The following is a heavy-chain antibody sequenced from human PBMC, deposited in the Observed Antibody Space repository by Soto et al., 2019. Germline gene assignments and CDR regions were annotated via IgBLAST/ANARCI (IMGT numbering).Heavy chain of an antibody. CDR1: AYSFTNYG. V-gene: IGHV1-18*01. J-gene: IGHJ6*03. Sequence: QDQLVQSGVEVKKPGASVKVSCRASAYSFTNYGITWVRQAPGQGFEWMGWISAYNGNTNYAQKFQGRVTMTTDACTSTAYLELRSLRSDDTAVYYCARDRGVAPRVAGNTHYYYYMDVWGKGTTVTVSS. CDR2: ISAYNGNT. CDR3: ARDRGVAPRVAGNTHYYYYMDV. D-gene: IGHD6-19*01.